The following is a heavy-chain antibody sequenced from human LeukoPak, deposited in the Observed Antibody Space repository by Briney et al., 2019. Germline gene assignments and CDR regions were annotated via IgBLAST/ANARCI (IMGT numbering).Heavy chain of an antibody. CDR3: AKSGYSSGWFGAFDI. Sequence: GGSLRLSCATSGFIFNYYAMSWVRQAPGKGLEWVSGISGSDGSTYYADSVKGRFSISRDNSKKTLFLQMNSLRAEDTAVYYCAKSGYSSGWFGAFDIWGQGTLVTVSS. CDR2: ISGSDGST. D-gene: IGHD6-19*01. V-gene: IGHV3-23*01. J-gene: IGHJ3*02. CDR1: GFIFNYYA.